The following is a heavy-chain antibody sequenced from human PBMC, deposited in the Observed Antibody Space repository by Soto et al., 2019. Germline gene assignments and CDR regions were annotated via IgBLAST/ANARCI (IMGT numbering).Heavy chain of an antibody. J-gene: IGHJ6*02. Sequence: QVQLVQSGAEVKKPGSSVKVSCKASGGTFGSSAINWVRQAPGQGLEWMGGIIPIFGTSNYAQKFQVRVTITADDSTRTAYMELSSLRSEDTAVYYCARTVVPATRNYYYYGMDVWGQRTTVTVSS. CDR3: ARTVVPATRNYYYYGMDV. CDR2: IIPIFGTS. CDR1: GGTFGSSA. D-gene: IGHD2-15*01. V-gene: IGHV1-69*01.